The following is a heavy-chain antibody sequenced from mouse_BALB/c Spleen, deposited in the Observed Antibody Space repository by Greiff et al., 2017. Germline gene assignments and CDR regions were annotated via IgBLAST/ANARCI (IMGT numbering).Heavy chain of an antibody. J-gene: IGHJ2*01. CDR3: AREGVVANFDY. V-gene: IGHV5-6-5*01. CDR2: ISSGGST. Sequence: EVKVVESGGGLVKPGGSLKLSCAASGFTFSSYAMSWVRQTPEKRLEWVASISSGGSTYYPDSVKGRFTISRDNARNILYLQMSSLRSEDTAMYYCAREGVVANFDYWGQGTTLTVSS. D-gene: IGHD1-1*01. CDR1: GFTFSSYA.